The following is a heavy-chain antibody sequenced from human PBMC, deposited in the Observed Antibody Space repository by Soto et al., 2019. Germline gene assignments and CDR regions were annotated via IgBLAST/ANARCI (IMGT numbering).Heavy chain of an antibody. V-gene: IGHV4-4*07. J-gene: IGHJ4*02. Sequence: PAETLRLTCTVSGCTISSYYWSWIRQPAGKGLEWIARIYTSGSTNYNASLKSRVTISVDTSKNQLSLKLSSVTAADTAAYYCGRDSRSSSRWYATFDHWGQGTLVTVSS. CDR2: IYTSGST. CDR3: GRDSRSSSRWYATFDH. D-gene: IGHD6-13*01. CDR1: GCTISSYY.